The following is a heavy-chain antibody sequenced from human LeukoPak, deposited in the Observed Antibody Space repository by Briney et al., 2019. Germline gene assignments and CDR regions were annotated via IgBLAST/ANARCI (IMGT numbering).Heavy chain of an antibody. CDR2: INPSGGST. Sequence: ASVKVSCKASGYTFTSYHMHWVRQAPGQGLEWMGIINPSGGSTNYAQRFRGRVTMTRDTSISTAYMELSRLRSDDTAVYYCARGKGYCSSTSCYAGPVDYWGQGTLVTVSS. CDR3: ARGKGYCSSTSCYAGPVDY. J-gene: IGHJ4*02. D-gene: IGHD2-2*01. V-gene: IGHV1-46*01. CDR1: GYTFTSYH.